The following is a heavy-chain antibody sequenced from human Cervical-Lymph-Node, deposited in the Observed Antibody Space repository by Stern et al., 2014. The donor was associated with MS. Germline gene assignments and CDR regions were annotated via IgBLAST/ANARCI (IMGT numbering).Heavy chain of an antibody. CDR2: ISYDGSNK. CDR3: ARGDSSEVDY. CDR1: GFTFSSYG. D-gene: IGHD3-22*01. V-gene: IGHV3-30*03. Sequence: DQLVESGGGVVQPGRSLRLSCAASGFTFSSYGMHWVRQAPGKGLEWVAVISYDGSNKYYADSVKGRFTISRDNSKNTLYLQMNSLRAEDTAVYYCARGDSSEVDYWGQGTLVTVSS. J-gene: IGHJ4*02.